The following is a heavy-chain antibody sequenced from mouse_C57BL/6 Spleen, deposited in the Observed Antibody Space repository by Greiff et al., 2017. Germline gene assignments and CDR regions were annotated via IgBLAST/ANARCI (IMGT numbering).Heavy chain of an antibody. CDR1: GYSFTGYF. Sequence: EVQLQESGPELVKPGASVKISCKASGYSFTGYFMNWVMQSHGKSLEWIGRINPYDGDTFYNQKFKGKATLTVDKSSSTAHMELRSLTSEDSAVYYCARGDYCCCDYAMDYWGQGTSVTVSS. CDR2: INPYDGDT. V-gene: IGHV1-20*01. D-gene: IGHD1-1*01. J-gene: IGHJ4*01. CDR3: ARGDYCCCDYAMDY.